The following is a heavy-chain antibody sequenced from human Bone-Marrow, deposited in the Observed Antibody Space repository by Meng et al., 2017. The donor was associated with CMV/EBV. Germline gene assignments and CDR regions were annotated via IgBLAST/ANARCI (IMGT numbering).Heavy chain of an antibody. CDR3: AGDGYDTLDY. V-gene: IGHV4-38-2*02. D-gene: IGHD2-15*01. J-gene: IGHJ4*02. CDR2: IYHRGTT. Sequence: SETLSLTCTVSGYSITGPYYWGWIRQPPGKGLEWIGTIYHRGTTYYNPSLKSRATISVDTSKNQFSLKLSSVTAADTAVYYCAGDGYDTLDYWGQGTLVTFYS. CDR1: GYSITGPYY.